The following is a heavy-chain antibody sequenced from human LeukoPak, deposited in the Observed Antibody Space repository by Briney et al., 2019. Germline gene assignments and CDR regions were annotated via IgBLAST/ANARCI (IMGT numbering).Heavy chain of an antibody. CDR1: GFSFSSYA. J-gene: IGHJ4*02. D-gene: IGHD2-15*01. CDR3: AKDNGRGYCSGGSCYFDY. Sequence: PGGSLRLSCAASGFSFSSYAMSWVRQAPGKGLEWVSGISGSDGSTYYADSVKGRFTISRDNSKNTLYLQMNSLRAEDTAVYYCAKDNGRGYCSGGSCYFDYWGQGTLVTVSS. CDR2: ISGSDGST. V-gene: IGHV3-23*01.